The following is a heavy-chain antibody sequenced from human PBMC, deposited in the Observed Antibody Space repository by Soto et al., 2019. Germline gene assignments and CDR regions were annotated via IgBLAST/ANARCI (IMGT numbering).Heavy chain of an antibody. CDR1: GGSFSGYY. Sequence: SETLSLTCAVYGGSFSGYYWSWIRQPPGKGLEWIEEINHSGSTNYNPSLKSRVTISVDTSKNQCALKLSSVTAADTAVYYCARGGGGYDYVWGSYRSTPDYWGQGTLVTVSS. CDR3: ARGGGGYDYVWGSYRSTPDY. CDR2: INHSGST. D-gene: IGHD3-16*02. J-gene: IGHJ4*02. V-gene: IGHV4-34*01.